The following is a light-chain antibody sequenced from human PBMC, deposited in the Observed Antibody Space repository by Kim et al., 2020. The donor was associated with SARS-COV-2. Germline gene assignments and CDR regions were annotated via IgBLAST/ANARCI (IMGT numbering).Light chain of an antibody. Sequence: DIKMTQSTSTLSASVGDRVTITCRASQSISSWLAWYQQKPGKPPKLLIYKASTLESGVPSRFSGSGSGTDFTLTISSLQPDDFATYYCQQYDSYSRTFGQGTKVDIK. CDR3: QQYDSYSRT. J-gene: IGKJ1*01. CDR1: QSISSW. V-gene: IGKV1-5*03. CDR2: KAS.